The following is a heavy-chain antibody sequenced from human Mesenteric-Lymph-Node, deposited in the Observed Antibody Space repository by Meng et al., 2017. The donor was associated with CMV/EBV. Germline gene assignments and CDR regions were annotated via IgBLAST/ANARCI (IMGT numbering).Heavy chain of an antibody. CDR1: GYTFTSYY. V-gene: IGHV1-2*02. D-gene: IGHD3-10*01. CDR2: INPNSGGT. Sequence: ASVKVSCKASGYTFTSYYMHWVRQAPGQGLEWMGWINPNSGGTNYAQKFQGRVTMTRDTSISTAYMELSRLRSDDTAVYYCARNLWFGELFWDYWGQGTLVTVSS. CDR3: ARNLWFGELFWDY. J-gene: IGHJ4*02.